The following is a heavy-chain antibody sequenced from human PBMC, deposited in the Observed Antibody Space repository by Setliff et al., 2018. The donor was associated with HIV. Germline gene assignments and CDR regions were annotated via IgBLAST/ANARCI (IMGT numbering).Heavy chain of an antibody. J-gene: IGHJ4*02. CDR3: VRVARDWELDS. V-gene: IGHV1-2*06. CDR1: GYTFTGYY. CDR2: INPNSGGT. Sequence: ASVKVSCKASGYTFTGYYMHWVRQAPGQGLEWMGRINPNSGGTNYPQKFQGRVTMTRDTSISTVYMELSRLRAEDTATYYCVRVARDWELDSWGQGTLVTVSS. D-gene: IGHD2-21*02.